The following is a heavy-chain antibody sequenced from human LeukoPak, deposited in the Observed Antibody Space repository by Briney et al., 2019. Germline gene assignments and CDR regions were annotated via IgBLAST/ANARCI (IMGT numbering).Heavy chain of an antibody. J-gene: IGHJ4*02. D-gene: IGHD3-22*01. CDR2: IYYSGST. CDR3: ASTYNYDSSGYSYFDY. V-gene: IGHV4-39*07. CDR1: GGSISSRSYY. Sequence: KPSETLSLTCTVSGGSISSRSYYWGWIRQPPGKGLEWIGSIYYSGSTYYNPSLKSRVTISVDTSRNQFSLKLSSVTAADTAVYYCASTYNYDSSGYSYFDYWGQGTLVTVSS.